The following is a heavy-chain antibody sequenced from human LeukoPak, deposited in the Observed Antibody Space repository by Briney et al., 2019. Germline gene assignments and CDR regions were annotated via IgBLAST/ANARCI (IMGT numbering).Heavy chain of an antibody. CDR1: GGSISSGSYY. CDR3: ARELVAAAGTRTQENWFDP. Sequence: PSETLSLTCTVSGGSISSGSYYWSWIRQPAGKGLEWIGRIYTSGSTNYNPSLKSRVTISVDTSKNQFSLKLSSVTAADTAVYYCARELVAAAGTRTQENWFDPWGQGTLVTVSS. D-gene: IGHD6-13*01. J-gene: IGHJ5*02. V-gene: IGHV4-61*02. CDR2: IYTSGST.